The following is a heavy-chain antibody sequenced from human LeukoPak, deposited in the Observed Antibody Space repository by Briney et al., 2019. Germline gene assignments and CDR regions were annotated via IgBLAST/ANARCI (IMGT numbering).Heavy chain of an antibody. Sequence: SGTLSLTCTVSGGSISSYYWSWIRQPPGKGLEWIGYLSYSGSTNYNPSLKSRVTISVDTSKNQFSLKLSSVTAADTAVYYCARGEYNYGGHNWFDPWGQGILVTVSS. CDR3: ARGEYNYGGHNWFDP. V-gene: IGHV4-59*01. D-gene: IGHD5-18*01. J-gene: IGHJ5*02. CDR1: GGSISSYY. CDR2: LSYSGST.